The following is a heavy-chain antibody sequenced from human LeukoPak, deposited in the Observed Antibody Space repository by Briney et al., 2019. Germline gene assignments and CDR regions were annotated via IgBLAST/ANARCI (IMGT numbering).Heavy chain of an antibody. D-gene: IGHD6-19*01. J-gene: IGHJ6*03. CDR3: ARVIAVAGTGYFYMDV. Sequence: PSETLSLTCTVSGGSISSYYWSWIRQPAGKGLEWIGRIYTSGSTNYNPSLKSRVTMSVDTSKNQFSLKLSSVTAADTAVYYCARVIAVAGTGYFYMDVWGKGTTVTVSS. CDR2: IYTSGST. V-gene: IGHV4-4*07. CDR1: GGSISSYY.